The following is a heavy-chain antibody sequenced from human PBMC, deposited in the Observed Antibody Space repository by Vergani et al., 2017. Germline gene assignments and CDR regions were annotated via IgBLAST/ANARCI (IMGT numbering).Heavy chain of an antibody. Sequence: QVQLQQWGAGLLKPSETLSLTCAVYGGSFSGYYWSWIRQPPGKGLEWIGEINHSGSTHYNPSLKSRVTISVDTSKNQFSLKLSSVTPADTAVYYCARGGILSLTRNRYNWFDPWGQGTLVTVSS. CDR3: ARGGILSLTRNRYNWFDP. CDR1: GGSFSGYY. D-gene: IGHD2-15*01. J-gene: IGHJ5*02. CDR2: INHSGST. V-gene: IGHV4-34*01.